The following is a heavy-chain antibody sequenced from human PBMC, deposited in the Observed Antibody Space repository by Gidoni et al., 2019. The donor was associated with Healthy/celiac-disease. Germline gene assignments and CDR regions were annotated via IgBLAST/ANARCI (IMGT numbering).Heavy chain of an antibody. CDR1: GFTFSSYG. J-gene: IGHJ3*02. CDR3: AREMAVHAFDI. CDR2: IWYDGSNK. V-gene: IGHV3-33*01. Sequence: QVQLVESGGGVVQPGRSLRLSCAAPGFTFSSYGMHWVRQAPGKGLEWVAVIWYDGSNKYYADSVKGRFIISRDNSKNTLYLQMNSLRAEDTAVYYCAREMAVHAFDIWGQGTMVTVSS. D-gene: IGHD2-8*01.